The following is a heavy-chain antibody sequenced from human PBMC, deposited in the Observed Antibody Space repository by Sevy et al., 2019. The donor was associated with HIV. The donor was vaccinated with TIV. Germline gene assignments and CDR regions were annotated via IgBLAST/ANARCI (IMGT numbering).Heavy chain of an antibody. D-gene: IGHD1-26*01. V-gene: IGHV4-59*08. CDR2: IYYNGHI. CDR3: AGENAWGRGYS. J-gene: IGHJ4*02. CDR1: GGSITSLY. Sequence: SETLSLTCTVSGGSITSLYWNWIRQPPGKGLEWIANIYYNGHINYNPSLKSRVTLSLDTSKNQFSLRLSSVTTADTAMYYCAGENAWGRGYSWGQGTLVTVST.